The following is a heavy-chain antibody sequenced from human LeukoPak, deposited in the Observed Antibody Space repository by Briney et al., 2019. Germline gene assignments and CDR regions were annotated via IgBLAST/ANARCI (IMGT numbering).Heavy chain of an antibody. CDR3: AKDRADNDDRLRFDP. Sequence: GGSLRLSCAASGFSLSTYAMSWVRQAPGKGPEWVSAISGAGGRTYYADSVKGRFTISRDNSKNTLYLQMDSLGAEDTAVYYCAKDRADNDDRLRFDPWGQGTLVTVSS. D-gene: IGHD1-1*01. CDR1: GFSLSTYA. J-gene: IGHJ5*02. CDR2: ISGAGGRT. V-gene: IGHV3-23*01.